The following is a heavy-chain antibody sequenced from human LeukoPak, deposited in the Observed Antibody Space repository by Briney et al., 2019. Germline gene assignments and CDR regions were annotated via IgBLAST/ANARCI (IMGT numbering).Heavy chain of an antibody. CDR1: GGSISSYY. Sequence: SETLSLTCTVSGGSISSYYCSWIRQPPGKGLEWIGYIYYSGSTNYNPSLKSRVTISVDTSKNQFSLKLSSVTAADTAVYYCARHVAYCGGDCYPNWYFDLWGRRTLVTVSS. CDR3: ARHVAYCGGDCYPNWYFDL. J-gene: IGHJ2*01. D-gene: IGHD2-21*02. V-gene: IGHV4-59*08. CDR2: IYYSGST.